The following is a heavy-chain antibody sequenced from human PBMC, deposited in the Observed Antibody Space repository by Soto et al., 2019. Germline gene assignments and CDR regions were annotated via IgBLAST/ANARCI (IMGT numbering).Heavy chain of an antibody. CDR2: INSDGSST. Sequence: GGSLRLSCAASGFTFSSYWMHWVRQAPGKGLVWVSRINSDGSSTSYADSVKGRFTISRDNAKNTLYLQMNSLRAEDTAVYYCARATSSGWHGNYFDYWGQGTLVTVSS. CDR1: GFTFSSYW. CDR3: ARATSSGWHGNYFDY. V-gene: IGHV3-74*01. D-gene: IGHD6-19*01. J-gene: IGHJ4*02.